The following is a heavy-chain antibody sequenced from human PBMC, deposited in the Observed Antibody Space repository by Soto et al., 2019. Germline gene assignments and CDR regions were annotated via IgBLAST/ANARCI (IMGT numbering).Heavy chain of an antibody. CDR2: IYYSGST. D-gene: IGHD3-10*01. CDR1: GGSISSYY. J-gene: IGHJ5*02. Sequence: SETLSLTCTVSGGSISSYYWSWIRQPPGKGLEWIGYIYYSGSTNYNPSLKSRVTISVDTSKNQFSLKLSSVTAADTAVYYCARVRGYGSGSYLGNWFDPWGPGTLVTVSS. CDR3: ARVRGYGSGSYLGNWFDP. V-gene: IGHV4-59*01.